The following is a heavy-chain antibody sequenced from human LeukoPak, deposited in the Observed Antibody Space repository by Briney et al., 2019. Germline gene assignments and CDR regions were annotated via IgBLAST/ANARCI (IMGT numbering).Heavy chain of an antibody. J-gene: IGHJ4*02. Sequence: GGSLRLSCAASEFTFSNYWMSWVRQAPGKGLEWVAIINQDGTEKYYVDSVKGRFAISRDNAKNSLYLQVNSLRAEDTAVYYCARDRGYCSGGTCFVNYSDYWAQGTLVTVSS. V-gene: IGHV3-7*01. CDR2: INQDGTEK. CDR1: EFTFSNYW. CDR3: ARDRGYCSGGTCFVNYSDY. D-gene: IGHD2-15*01.